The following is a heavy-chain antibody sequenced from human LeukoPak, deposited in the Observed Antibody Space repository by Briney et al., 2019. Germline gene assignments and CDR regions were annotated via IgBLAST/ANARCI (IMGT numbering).Heavy chain of an antibody. CDR2: IWYDGSKR. D-gene: IGHD3-16*02. CDR1: GFTFSSYG. Sequence: PGGSLRLSCVVSGFTFSSYGFHWVRQTPGKGLEWVAAIWYDGSKRYHADSVKGRFTISRDDSKNTLYLQMNSLRAEDTAVYYCATRYYDYVWGSYRHDYWGQGTLVTVSS. V-gene: IGHV3-33*01. CDR3: ATRYYDYVWGSYRHDY. J-gene: IGHJ4*02.